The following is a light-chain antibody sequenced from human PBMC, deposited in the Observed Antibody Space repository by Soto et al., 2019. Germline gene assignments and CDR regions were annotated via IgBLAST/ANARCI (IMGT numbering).Light chain of an antibody. CDR1: QSLLHITGETF. Sequence: DVVMTQTPLSLSVAPGQPASISCKSSQSLLHITGETFLFWYLQKPGQSPQLLIYEVSTRVSGGADRFSGSGSGTDFTLEISRVETDDVGIYYCMQSTQLPPTFGQGTRLGIE. CDR3: MQSTQLPPT. CDR2: EVS. J-gene: IGKJ5*01. V-gene: IGKV2D-29*02.